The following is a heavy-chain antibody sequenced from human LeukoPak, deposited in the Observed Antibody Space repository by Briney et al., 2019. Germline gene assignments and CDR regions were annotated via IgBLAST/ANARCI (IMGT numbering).Heavy chain of an antibody. D-gene: IGHD3-22*01. Sequence: GGSLRLSCAASGFTFSDYYMTWIRQAPGKGLEWVSYISGGSSYTNYADSVKGRFTISRDNAKNSLYLQMNSLRAEDTAVYYCASRGDTSGYYYFDYWGQGTLVTVSS. CDR3: ASRGDTSGYYYFDY. J-gene: IGHJ4*02. CDR1: GFTFSDYY. V-gene: IGHV3-11*03. CDR2: ISGGSSYT.